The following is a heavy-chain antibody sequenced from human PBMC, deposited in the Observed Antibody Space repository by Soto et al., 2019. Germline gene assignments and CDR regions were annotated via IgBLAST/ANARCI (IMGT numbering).Heavy chain of an antibody. Sequence: SETLSLTCTVSGGSISSNSYYWDWIRQPPGKGLEWIGSLFYSGATYHNPSLQSRVTISVDTSKNQFSLRLTSLTAADTAVYYCARVRTGYFDYWGRGALVTVSS. J-gene: IGHJ4*02. CDR1: GGSISSNSYY. V-gene: IGHV4-39*07. D-gene: IGHD3-9*01. CDR3: ARVRTGYFDY. CDR2: LFYSGAT.